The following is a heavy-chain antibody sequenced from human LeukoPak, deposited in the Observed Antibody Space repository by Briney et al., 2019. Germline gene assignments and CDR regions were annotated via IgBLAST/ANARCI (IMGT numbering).Heavy chain of an antibody. CDR2: IYHSGST. D-gene: IGHD3-22*01. V-gene: IGHV4-38-2*01. CDR1: GNSLSSGYY. Sequence: SETLSLTCAVSGNSLSSGYYWGWIRHTPGEGLEWIGSIYHSGSTYYNPSLKSRVTISVDTSKNQFSLDLRSVTAADTAVYYCAGQYDSSAYFFYWGQGTLVTVSS. CDR3: AGQYDSSAYFFY. J-gene: IGHJ4*02.